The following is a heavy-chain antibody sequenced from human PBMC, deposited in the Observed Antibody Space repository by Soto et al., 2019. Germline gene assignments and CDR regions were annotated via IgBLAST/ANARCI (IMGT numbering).Heavy chain of an antibody. CDR3: ASDYGKSGYDYFDP. CDR2: MNPNSGNT. V-gene: IGHV1-8*01. CDR1: GSTFTSYD. J-gene: IGHJ5*02. D-gene: IGHD3-22*01. Sequence: GASVKVSCKASGSTFTSYDINWVRQATGQGLEWMGWMNPNSGNTGYAQKFQGRVTMTRNTSISTASMELIILSPDDTAVYYCASDYGKSGYDYFDPGGQGTLVTVSS.